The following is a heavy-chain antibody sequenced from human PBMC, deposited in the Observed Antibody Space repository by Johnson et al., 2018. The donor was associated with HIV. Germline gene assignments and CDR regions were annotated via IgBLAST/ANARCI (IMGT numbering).Heavy chain of an antibody. CDR3: TRVPGYDSGWSDDAFDI. Sequence: QVLLVESGGGVVQPGRSLRLSCAASGFTFSSYAMHWVRQAPGKGLEWVAVISYDGSNKYYADSVKGRFTISRDNSKNTLYLQMGSLRTEDMAMYYCTRVPGYDSGWSDDAFDIWGQGTMVIVSS. V-gene: IGHV3-30-3*01. D-gene: IGHD6-19*01. CDR1: GFTFSSYA. J-gene: IGHJ3*02. CDR2: ISYDGSNK.